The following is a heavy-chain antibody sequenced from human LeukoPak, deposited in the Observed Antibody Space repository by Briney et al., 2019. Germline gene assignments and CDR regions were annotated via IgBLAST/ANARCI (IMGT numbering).Heavy chain of an antibody. CDR3: AKGGGDYYYGSSGHYYYLYMDV. CDR2: ITGSGGNT. V-gene: IGHV3-23*01. Sequence: GRSLRLSCAASGFTFSSYVMNWVRQAPGKGLEWVSTITGSGGNTYYADSVKGRFTISRDNSKNTLDLQMNSLRVEDMAVYYCAKGGGDYYYGSSGHYYYLYMDVWGKGTTVTVSS. D-gene: IGHD3-22*01. J-gene: IGHJ6*03. CDR1: GFTFSSYV.